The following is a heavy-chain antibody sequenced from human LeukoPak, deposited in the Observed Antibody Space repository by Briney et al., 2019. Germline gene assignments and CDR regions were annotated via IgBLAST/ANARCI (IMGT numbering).Heavy chain of an antibody. CDR3: ARSTYYYDSSGYWTAFDY. CDR2: IYHSGST. J-gene: IGHJ4*02. Sequence: PSETLSLTCTVSGYSISSGYYWGWIRQPPGKGLEWIGSIYHSGSTYYNPSLKSRVTISVDTSKNQFSLKLSSVTAADTAVYYCARSTYYYDSSGYWTAFDYWGQGTLVTVSS. CDR1: GYSISSGYY. V-gene: IGHV4-38-2*02. D-gene: IGHD3-22*01.